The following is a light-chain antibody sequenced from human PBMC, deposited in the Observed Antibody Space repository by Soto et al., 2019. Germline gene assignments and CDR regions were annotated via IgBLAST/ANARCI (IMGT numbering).Light chain of an antibody. Sequence: QSALNQPAAVSGSPGQSITISCTGNSSDVGSYNLVSWYQQHPGKAPKLMIYEGSKRPSGVSNRFSGPKSGNTASLTISVLQADDFSVYYSCSYPGISTSPSLLATGPKVTVL. CDR1: SSDVGSYNL. J-gene: IGLJ1*01. CDR2: EGS. CDR3: CSYPGISTSPSL. V-gene: IGLV2-23*01.